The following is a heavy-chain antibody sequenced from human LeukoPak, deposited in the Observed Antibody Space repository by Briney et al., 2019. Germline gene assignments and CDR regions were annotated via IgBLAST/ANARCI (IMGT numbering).Heavy chain of an antibody. Sequence: ASVKVSCKASGGTFSSYAISWVRQAPGQGLEWMGGIIPIFGTANYAQKFQGRVTITTDESTSTAYMELSSLRSEDTAVYYCASDNGYCSGGSCYLLDYWGQGTLVTVSP. V-gene: IGHV1-69*05. J-gene: IGHJ4*02. CDR1: GGTFSSYA. CDR3: ASDNGYCSGGSCYLLDY. D-gene: IGHD2-15*01. CDR2: IIPIFGTA.